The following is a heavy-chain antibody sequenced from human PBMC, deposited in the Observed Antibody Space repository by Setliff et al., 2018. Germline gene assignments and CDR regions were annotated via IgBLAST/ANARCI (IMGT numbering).Heavy chain of an antibody. J-gene: IGHJ4*02. CDR3: AKRSSGNYFDY. CDR2: ISGSGGSI. V-gene: IGHV3-23*01. D-gene: IGHD6-13*01. Sequence: PGGSLSLSCAASGFHFSNYAMSWVRQAPGKGLEWVSAISGSGGSIYYADSVKGRFTISRDNSKNTLYLQMNSLRAEDTAVYYCAKRSSGNYFDYWVQGTRVTVS. CDR1: GFHFSNYA.